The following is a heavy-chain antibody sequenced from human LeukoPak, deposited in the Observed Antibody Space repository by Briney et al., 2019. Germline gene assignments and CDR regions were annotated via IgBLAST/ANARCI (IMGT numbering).Heavy chain of an antibody. CDR2: IYYSGST. CDR3: ARETSQKGAHYMDV. V-gene: IGHV4-61*01. D-gene: IGHD3-16*01. J-gene: IGHJ6*03. CDR1: GGSISSSSYY. Sequence: SETLSLTCTVSGGSISSSSYYWGWIRQPPRKGLEWIGYIYYSGSTNYNPSLKSRVTISVDTSKNQFSLKLSSVTAADTAVYYCARETSQKGAHYMDVWGKGTTVTVSS.